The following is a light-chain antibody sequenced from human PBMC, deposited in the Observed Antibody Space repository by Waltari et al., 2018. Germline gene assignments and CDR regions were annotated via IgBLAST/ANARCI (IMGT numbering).Light chain of an antibody. J-gene: IGLJ1*01. V-gene: IGLV2-23*02. CDR2: EVT. CDR1: SSAVGNYNL. Sequence: QSGLTQPASVSGSPGQSITISCHGTSSAVGNYNLFSWYQQYPGKAPKLMLYEVTKRTSGVSDRFSGSRSANTASLTIYGLQSEDEADYYCCSYAGLGIYVFGTGTKVTVL. CDR3: CSYAGLGIYV.